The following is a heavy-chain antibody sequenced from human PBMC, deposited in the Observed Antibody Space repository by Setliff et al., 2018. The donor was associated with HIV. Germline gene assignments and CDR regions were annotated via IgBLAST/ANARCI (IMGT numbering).Heavy chain of an antibody. CDR2: ISAYNGNT. CDR3: ARDREYMDV. J-gene: IGHJ6*03. V-gene: IGHV1-18*01. Sequence: GASVKVSCKASGYTFSSFGISWVRQAPGQGLEWMGWISAYNGNTKSAQNLQGRVTMTTDTSTSTAHMELRSLRSDDTAVYYCARDREYMDVWGKGTTVTSP. CDR1: GYTFSSFG.